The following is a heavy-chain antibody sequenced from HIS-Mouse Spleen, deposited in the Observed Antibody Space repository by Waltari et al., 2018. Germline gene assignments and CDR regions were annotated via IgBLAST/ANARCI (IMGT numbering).Heavy chain of an antibody. D-gene: IGHD6-19*01. Sequence: QLQLQESGPGLVKPSETLSLTCTVSGGSISSSRYYWGWIGQPPGKGLEWIGSIYYSGSTYYNPSLKSRVTISVDTSKNQFSLKLSSVTAADTAVYYCARRRGWFDYWGQGTLVTVSS. CDR3: ARRRGWFDY. CDR1: GGSISSSRYY. CDR2: IYYSGST. V-gene: IGHV4-39*01. J-gene: IGHJ4*02.